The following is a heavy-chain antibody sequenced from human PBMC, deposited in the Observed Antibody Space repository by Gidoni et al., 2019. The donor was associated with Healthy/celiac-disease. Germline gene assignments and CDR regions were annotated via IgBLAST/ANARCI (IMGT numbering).Heavy chain of an antibody. CDR3: ARLQVVVITYWALHYYGMDV. V-gene: IGHV4-34*01. D-gene: IGHD3-22*01. J-gene: IGHJ6*02. Sequence: QVQLQQWGAGLLKPSETLSLTCAVYGGSFSGYSWSWIRQPPGKGLEWIGEINHSGSTNYNPSLKSRVTISVDTSKNQFSLKLSSVTAADTALYYCARLQVVVITYWALHYYGMDVWGQGTTVTVSS. CDR2: INHSGST. CDR1: GGSFSGYS.